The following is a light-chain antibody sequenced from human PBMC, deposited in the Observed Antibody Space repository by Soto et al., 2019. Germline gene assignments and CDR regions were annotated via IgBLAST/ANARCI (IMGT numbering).Light chain of an antibody. J-gene: IGLJ2*01. CDR2: GVN. CDR3: SSYTRSSTVI. V-gene: IGLV2-14*01. Sequence: QSSLTQPASVSGSPGQSITISCTGTSSDVGGYNYVSWYQQHPGRAPKLLIYGVNNRPSGVSSRFSGSKSGNTASLTISGLQAEDEADYYCSSYTRSSTVIFGGGTKLT. CDR1: SSDVGGYNY.